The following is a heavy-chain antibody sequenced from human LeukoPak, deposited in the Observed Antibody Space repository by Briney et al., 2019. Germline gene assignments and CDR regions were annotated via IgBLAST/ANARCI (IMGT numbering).Heavy chain of an antibody. D-gene: IGHD2-8*01. Sequence: SETLSLTCTVTGGSISGYHWNWIRQSPGKGLEWIGNIFYTGNVDYNPSLQSRVTISVDTSKNQFSLKLSSVTAADTAVYYCARDLVSYFYYFDYWGQGTLVTVSS. J-gene: IGHJ4*02. V-gene: IGHV4-59*12. CDR2: IFYTGNV. CDR3: ARDLVSYFYYFDY. CDR1: GGSISGYH.